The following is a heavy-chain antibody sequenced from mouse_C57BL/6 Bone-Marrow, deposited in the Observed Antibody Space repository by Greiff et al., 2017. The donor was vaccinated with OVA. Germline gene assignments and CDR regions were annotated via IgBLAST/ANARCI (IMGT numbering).Heavy chain of an antibody. CDR3: ARGDNWDWFAY. Sequence: EVQVVEPGGGLVQPGGSLKLSCAASGYTFSDYGMAWVRQAPRKGPEWVAFISNLADSINYEDTVTGRFTITKENAKNTMYLEMSSLRSEDTAMYYCARGDNWDWFAYWGQGTLVTVSA. J-gene: IGHJ3*01. CDR2: ISNLADSI. CDR1: GYTFSDYG. D-gene: IGHD4-1*02. V-gene: IGHV5-15*01.